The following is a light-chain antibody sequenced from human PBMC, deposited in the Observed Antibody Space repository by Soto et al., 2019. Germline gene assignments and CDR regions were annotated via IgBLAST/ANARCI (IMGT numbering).Light chain of an antibody. Sequence: EMEMTQSPVALSVSQGKSAALSCRASQSVGRNFAWYQQRPGQAPRVLIYGTSTRATGVPARFSGSGSGTDFTLTISSLQSEDFAVYYCQQYNKWPYTFGQGTRLEIK. CDR2: GTS. J-gene: IGKJ2*01. CDR1: QSVGRN. V-gene: IGKV3-15*01. CDR3: QQYNKWPYT.